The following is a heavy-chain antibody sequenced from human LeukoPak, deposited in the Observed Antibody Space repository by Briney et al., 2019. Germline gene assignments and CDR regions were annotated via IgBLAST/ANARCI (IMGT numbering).Heavy chain of an antibody. J-gene: IGHJ5*02. Sequence: GGSLRLSCAASGFTVSSNYMSWVRQAPGKGLEWVSVIYSGDSTYYADSVKGRFTISRDNSKNTLYLQMNSLRAEDTAVYYCARAESGYCSSTSCSTGGFDPWGQGTLVTVSS. D-gene: IGHD2-2*01. CDR2: IYSGDST. CDR3: ARAESGYCSSTSCSTGGFDP. V-gene: IGHV3-53*01. CDR1: GFTVSSNY.